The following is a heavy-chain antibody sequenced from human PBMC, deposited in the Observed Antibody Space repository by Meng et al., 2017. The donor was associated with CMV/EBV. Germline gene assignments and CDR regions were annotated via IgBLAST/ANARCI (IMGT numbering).Heavy chain of an antibody. CDR2: IYSGGST. D-gene: IGHD3-10*01. V-gene: IGHV3-53*01. J-gene: IGHJ4*02. Sequence: GESLKISCAASGFTFSSYSMNWVRQAPGKGLEWVSVIYSGGSTYYQDSVKGRFTISRDNSKNTLYLQMNSLRAEDTAVYYCARVATMVRGVIDYWGQGTLVTVSS. CDR3: ARVATMVRGVIDY. CDR1: GFTFSSYS.